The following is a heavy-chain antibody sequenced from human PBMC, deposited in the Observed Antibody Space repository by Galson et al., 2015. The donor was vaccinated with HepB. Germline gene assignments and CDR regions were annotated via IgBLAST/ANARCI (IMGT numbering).Heavy chain of an antibody. D-gene: IGHD2-15*01. V-gene: IGHV3-53*01. J-gene: IGHJ4*02. CDR3: AKGGGCILRD. CDR1: GFSVSANY. CDR2: INIGGTA. Sequence: SLRLSCAASGFSVSANYMSWVRQAPGKGLEWVSIINIGGTAYYSGSVRGRFTISRDNSKNTVYLQMNSLRAEDTAVEYCAKGGGCILRDWGQGTLVAVPS.